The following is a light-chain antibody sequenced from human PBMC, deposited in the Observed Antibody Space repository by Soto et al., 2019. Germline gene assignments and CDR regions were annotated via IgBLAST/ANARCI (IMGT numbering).Light chain of an antibody. V-gene: IGLV1-51*02. CDR1: SSNLGNND. CDR3: GTWDISLSGGG. CDR2: QNI. J-gene: IGLJ1*01. Sequence: QSVLTQPPSVSAAPGQKVTISCSGTSSNLGNNDVSWYQQLPGTAPKLLIYQNIKRPSGIPDRFSGSKSGTSATLGITGLQTGDEADYYCGTWDISLSGGGFGTGTKLTVL.